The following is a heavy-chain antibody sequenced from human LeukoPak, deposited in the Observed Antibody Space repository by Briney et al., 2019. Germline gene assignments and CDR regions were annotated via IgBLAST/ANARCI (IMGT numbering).Heavy chain of an antibody. CDR1: GFTFGSYS. D-gene: IGHD4-17*01. CDR3: ARGGSYGDYAGD. V-gene: IGHV3-21*01. Sequence: GGSLRLSCAASGFTFGSYSMNWVRQAPGKGLEWVSSISSSSSYIYYADSVKGRFTISRDNAKNSLYLQMNSLRAEDTAVYYCARGGSYGDYAGDWGQGTLVTVSS. J-gene: IGHJ4*02. CDR2: ISSSSSYI.